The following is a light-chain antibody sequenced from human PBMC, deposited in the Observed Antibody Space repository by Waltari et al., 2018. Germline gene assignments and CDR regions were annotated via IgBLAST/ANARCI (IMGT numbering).Light chain of an antibody. CDR2: GAS. CDR3: QQSYSPPNT. J-gene: IGKJ5*01. CDR1: QSITTF. V-gene: IGKV1-39*01. Sequence: DIQVTQSPSSLSASVGDRVTLTCRASQSITTFVNWYQQKPGKAPKLLIYGASTLQSGVPTRFSGSGSGTDFTLTITSLQPEDFATYYCQQSYSPPNTFGQWTRLEVK.